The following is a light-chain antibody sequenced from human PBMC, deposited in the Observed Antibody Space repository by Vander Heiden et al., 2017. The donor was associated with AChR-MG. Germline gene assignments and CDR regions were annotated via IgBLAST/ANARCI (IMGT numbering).Light chain of an antibody. CDR3: LSADSSGTYV. CDR2: KDS. Sequence: SYELTQPPSVSVSLGQMARITCSGEAWPKKKYAYGYQQKPGQFPVLVIYKDSERPSGIPERFSGSSSGTIVTLTISGVQAEDEADYYCLSADSSGTYVFGTGTKVTVL. J-gene: IGLJ1*01. V-gene: IGLV3-16*01. CDR1: AWPKKKY.